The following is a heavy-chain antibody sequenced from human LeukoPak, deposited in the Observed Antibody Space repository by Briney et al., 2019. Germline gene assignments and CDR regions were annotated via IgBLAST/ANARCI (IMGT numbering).Heavy chain of an antibody. CDR1: GFTFSSYW. J-gene: IGHJ6*02. CDR3: AREDVLRYFDWLLHYYYYGMDV. CDR2: IKQDGSEK. V-gene: IGHV3-7*01. Sequence: PGGSLRLSCAASGFTFSSYWMSWVRQAPGKGLEWVANIKQDGSEKYYVDSVKGRFTISRDNAKNSLYLQMNSLRAEDTAVYYCAREDVLRYFDWLLHYYYYGMDVWGQGTTVTVSS. D-gene: IGHD3-9*01.